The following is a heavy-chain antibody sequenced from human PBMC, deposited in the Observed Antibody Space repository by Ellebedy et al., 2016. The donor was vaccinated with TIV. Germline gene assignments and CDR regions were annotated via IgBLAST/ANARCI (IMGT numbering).Heavy chain of an antibody. D-gene: IGHD3-9*01. CDR1: GFTFSSYA. CDR3: ARGKDVLRYFDWQLYYYYMDV. V-gene: IGHV3-30*04. J-gene: IGHJ6*03. CDR2: ISYDGSSK. Sequence: GGSLRLXXVASGFTFSSYAMHWVRQIPGKGLEWVAVISYDGSSKYYADSVKGRFTISRDNSENTLDLQMNSLRAEDTAVYHCARGKDVLRYFDWQLYYYYMDVWGKGTTVSVSS.